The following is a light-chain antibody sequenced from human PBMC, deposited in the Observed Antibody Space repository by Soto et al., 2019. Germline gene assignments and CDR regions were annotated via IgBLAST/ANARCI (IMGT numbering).Light chain of an antibody. Sequence: QSALTQPASVAASPGQSITISCTGTISHVGAYDFVSWYQQHPGRAPKLMIFDVSNRPSGVSGRFSASKSGHTASLTISGLQAEDEAEYYCSSYTTSGNYVFGTGTKVTVL. J-gene: IGLJ1*01. CDR2: DVS. V-gene: IGLV2-14*03. CDR1: ISHVGAYDF. CDR3: SSYTTSGNYV.